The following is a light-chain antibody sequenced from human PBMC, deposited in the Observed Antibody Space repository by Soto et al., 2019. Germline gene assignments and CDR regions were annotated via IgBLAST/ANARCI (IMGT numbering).Light chain of an antibody. J-gene: IGKJ4*01. CDR1: QSVISN. Sequence: EIVMTQSPATLSVSPGERATLSCRASQSVISNLAWYQQKPGQAHRLLIFGASTRTTGIAAKVSGIGYGTEFTLTISSMHSEEFAAYYGQQYNNWHLTFGGGTKVEIK. CDR2: GAS. V-gene: IGKV3-15*01. CDR3: QQYNNWHLT.